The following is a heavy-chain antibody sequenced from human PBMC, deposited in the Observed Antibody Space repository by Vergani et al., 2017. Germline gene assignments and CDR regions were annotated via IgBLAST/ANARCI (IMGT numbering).Heavy chain of an antibody. J-gene: IGHJ4*02. CDR2: IYTSGST. Sequence: QVQLPESGPGLVKPSQTLSLTCTVSGGSISSGSYYWSWIRQPAGKGLEWIGRIYTSGSTNYNPSLKSRVTISVDTSKNQFSLKLSSVTAADTAVYYCARDPTGIDGDYFDYWGQGTLVTVSS. D-gene: IGHD1-1*01. CDR1: GGSISSGSYY. V-gene: IGHV4-61*02. CDR3: ARDPTGIDGDYFDY.